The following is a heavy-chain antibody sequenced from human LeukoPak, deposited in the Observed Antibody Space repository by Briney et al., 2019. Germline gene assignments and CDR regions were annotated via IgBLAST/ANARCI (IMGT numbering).Heavy chain of an antibody. CDR3: ARTTIEDILTGYYPIYYFDY. Sequence: PSETLSLTCTVSGGSISSYYWSWIRQPAGKGLEWIGRIYTSGSTNYNSSLKSRVTMSVDTSKNQFSLKLSSVTAADTAVYYCARTTIEDILTGYYPIYYFDYWGQGTLVTVSS. V-gene: IGHV4-4*07. D-gene: IGHD3-9*01. CDR2: IYTSGST. J-gene: IGHJ4*02. CDR1: GGSISSYY.